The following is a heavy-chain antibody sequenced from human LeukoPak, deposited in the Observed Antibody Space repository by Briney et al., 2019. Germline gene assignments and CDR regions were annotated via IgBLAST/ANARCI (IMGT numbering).Heavy chain of an antibody. Sequence: PSETLSLTXTVSGGSISSYYWSWIWQPPGKGMEWIGYIYYSGSTNYNPSLKSRVTISVDTSKNQFSLKLSSVTAAGTAVYYCARGFGELSHWGQGTLVTVSS. D-gene: IGHD3-16*02. V-gene: IGHV4-59*01. CDR3: ARGFGELSH. CDR1: GGSISSYY. CDR2: IYYSGST. J-gene: IGHJ4*02.